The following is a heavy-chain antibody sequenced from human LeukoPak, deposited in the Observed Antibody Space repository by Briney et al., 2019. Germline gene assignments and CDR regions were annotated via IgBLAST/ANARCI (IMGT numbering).Heavy chain of an antibody. J-gene: IGHJ4*02. CDR1: GYTFTSYG. V-gene: IGHV1-18*01. CDR2: ISAYNGNT. Sequence: ASVKVSCKASGYTFTSYGISWVRQAPGQGLEWMGWISAYNGNTNYAQKLQGRVTMTTDTSTSTAYMELRSLRSDDTAVYYCAREGGLSRYQVLSHGSFDYRGQGTLVTVSS. CDR3: AREGGLSRYQVLSHGSFDY. D-gene: IGHD2-2*01.